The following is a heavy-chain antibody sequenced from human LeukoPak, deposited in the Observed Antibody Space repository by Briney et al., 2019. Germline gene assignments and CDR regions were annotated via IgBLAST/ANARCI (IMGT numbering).Heavy chain of an antibody. CDR3: AMGGSTWYIFFDY. Sequence: GESLKISCKGSGYSFTSYWIGWVRQMPGKGLEWMGIIYPGDSDTRYSPSFQGQVTISADKSISTAYLHWSSLEASDTAIYYCAMGGSTWYIFFDYWGQGTLVTASS. CDR2: IYPGDSDT. CDR1: GYSFTSYW. V-gene: IGHV5-51*01. J-gene: IGHJ4*02. D-gene: IGHD6-13*01.